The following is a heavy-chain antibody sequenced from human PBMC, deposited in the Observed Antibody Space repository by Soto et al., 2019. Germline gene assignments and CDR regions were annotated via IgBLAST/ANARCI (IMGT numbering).Heavy chain of an antibody. CDR2: ISAYNGNT. V-gene: IGHV1-18*01. CDR1: GYTFTSYG. D-gene: IGHD3-3*01. J-gene: IGHJ4*02. CDR3: ARTDNDCWCCYPPGVYYFDY. Sequence: ASVKVSCKASGYTFTSYGISWVRQAPGQGLEWMGWISAYNGNTNYAQKLQGRVTMTTDTSTSTAYMELGSLRSDDTAVYYCARTDNDCWCCYPPGVYYFDYWGQGTLVTVSS.